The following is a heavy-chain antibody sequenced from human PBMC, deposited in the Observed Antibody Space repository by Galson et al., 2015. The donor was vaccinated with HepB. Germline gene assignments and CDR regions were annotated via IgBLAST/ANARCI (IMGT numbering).Heavy chain of an antibody. Sequence: SVKVSCKASGYTFTGYYMHWVRQAPGRGLEWMGWINPNSGGTNYAQKFQGRVTMTRDTSISTAYMELSRLRSDDTAVYYCARDWGYCSGGSCYPNDYWGQGTLVTVSS. J-gene: IGHJ4*02. V-gene: IGHV1-2*02. D-gene: IGHD2-15*01. CDR2: INPNSGGT. CDR3: ARDWGYCSGGSCYPNDY. CDR1: GYTFTGYY.